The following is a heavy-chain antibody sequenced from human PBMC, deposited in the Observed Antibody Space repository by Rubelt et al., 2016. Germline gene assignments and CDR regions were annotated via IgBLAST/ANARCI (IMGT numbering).Heavy chain of an antibody. J-gene: IGHJ3*02. D-gene: IGHD1-26*01. CDR3: AIGMYSGSYYSMGAFDI. Sequence: EVQLVESGGGLVQPGGSLRLSCAASGFTFSSYAMSWVRQAPGKGLEWVSAISGSGGSTYYADSVKGRFTISRDNSKNTLYLQMNSLRAEDTAVYYCAIGMYSGSYYSMGAFDIWGQGTMVTVSS. V-gene: IGHV3-23*04. CDR1: GFTFSSYA. CDR2: ISGSGGST.